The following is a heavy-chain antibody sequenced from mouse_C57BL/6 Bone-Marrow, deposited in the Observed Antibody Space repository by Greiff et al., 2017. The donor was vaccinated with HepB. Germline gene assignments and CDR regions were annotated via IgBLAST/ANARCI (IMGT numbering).Heavy chain of an antibody. J-gene: IGHJ2*01. D-gene: IGHD1-1*01. CDR3: ARRGTVVAPFDY. CDR2: IDPSDSYT. Sequence: VQLQQPGAELVKPGASVKLSCKASGYTFTSYWMQWVKQRPGQGLEWIGEIDPSDSYTTYNQKFKGQATLTVDTSSSTAYMQLSSLTSEDSAVYYCARRGTVVAPFDYWGQGTTLTVSS. CDR1: GYTFTSYW. V-gene: IGHV1-50*01.